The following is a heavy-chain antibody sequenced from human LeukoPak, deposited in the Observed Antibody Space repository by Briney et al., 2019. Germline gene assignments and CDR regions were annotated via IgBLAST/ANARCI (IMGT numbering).Heavy chain of an antibody. J-gene: IGHJ4*02. D-gene: IGHD6-25*01. Sequence: GGSLRLSCAASGFTFSIFSMNWVRQAPGKGLEWVSSISSGSGYTYYADSVKGRFTISRDNAKNSLHLQMNSLRAEDTAVYYCARDQGSAFDYWGQGTLVTVSS. CDR2: ISSGSGYT. CDR1: GFTFSIFS. V-gene: IGHV3-21*01. CDR3: ARDQGSAFDY.